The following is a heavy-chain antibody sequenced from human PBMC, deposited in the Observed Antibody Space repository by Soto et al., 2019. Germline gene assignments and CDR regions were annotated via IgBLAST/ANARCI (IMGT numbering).Heavy chain of an antibody. CDR2: INWNGGST. V-gene: IGHV3-20*04. CDR1: GFTFDDYG. D-gene: IGHD4-17*01. Sequence: GGSLRLSCAASGFTFDDYGMSWVRQAPGKGLEWVSGINWNGGSTGYADSVKGRFTISRDNAKNSLYLQMNSLRAEDTALYYCARGSDYGDYGDIGGFVLHVWGQGTTVTVSS. J-gene: IGHJ6*02. CDR3: ARGSDYGDYGDIGGFVLHV.